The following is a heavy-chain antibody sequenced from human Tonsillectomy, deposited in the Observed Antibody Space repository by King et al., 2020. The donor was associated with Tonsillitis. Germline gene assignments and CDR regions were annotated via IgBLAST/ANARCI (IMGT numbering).Heavy chain of an antibody. CDR2: ISVDGSRK. V-gene: IGHV3-30-3*01. J-gene: IGHJ4*02. Sequence: VQLVESGGGVVQPGRALRLSCTASGFTFSSYTIHWGRQAPGKGLEWVAVISVDGSRKYYPDSVKGRFTISRDNSRKTLNLQMNSLRPEDTAVYYCARDRGSASFDYWGQGTLVTVSS. D-gene: IGHD2-15*01. CDR1: GFTFSSYT. CDR3: ARDRGSASFDY.